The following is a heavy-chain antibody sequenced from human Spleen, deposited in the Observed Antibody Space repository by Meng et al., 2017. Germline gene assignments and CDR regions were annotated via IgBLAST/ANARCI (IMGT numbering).Heavy chain of an antibody. CDR1: GFTFSSYA. Sequence: GESLKISCAASGFTFSSYAMHWVRQAPGKGLEWVAVISYDGSNKYYADSVKGRFTISRDNSKNTLYLQMNSLRTDDTAVYYCARGYCSGGSCYYIFDYWGQGTLVTVSS. CDR3: ARGYCSGGSCYYIFDY. D-gene: IGHD2-15*01. V-gene: IGHV3-30*04. J-gene: IGHJ4*02. CDR2: ISYDGSNK.